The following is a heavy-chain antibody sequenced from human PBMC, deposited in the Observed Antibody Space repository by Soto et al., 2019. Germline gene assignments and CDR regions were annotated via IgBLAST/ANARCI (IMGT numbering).Heavy chain of an antibody. CDR1: GDTFTSYA. CDR2: INAGNGNT. J-gene: IGHJ6*02. D-gene: IGHD6-19*01. V-gene: IGHV1-3*01. CDR3: ARGKQWLDYYGMDV. Sequence: ASVKVSCKASGDTFTSYAMHWVRQAPGQRLEWMGWINAGNGNTKYSQKFQGRVTITRDTSASTAYMELSSLRSEDTAVYYCARGKQWLDYYGMDVWGQGTTVTVSS.